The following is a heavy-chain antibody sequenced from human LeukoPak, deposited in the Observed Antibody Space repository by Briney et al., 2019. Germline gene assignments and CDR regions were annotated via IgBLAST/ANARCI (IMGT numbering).Heavy chain of an antibody. CDR2: INPNTGGT. D-gene: IGHD4/OR15-4a*01. V-gene: IGHV1-2*02. J-gene: IGHJ4*02. Sequence: EASVKVSCKASGYTFTGYYMHWVRQAPGQGLQWMGWINPNTGGTNYAQKFQGRVTMTRDTSISTAYMELSRLRSDDTAVYYCASGDYGDPPLNYWGQGTLVTVSS. CDR1: GYTFTGYY. CDR3: ASGDYGDPPLNY.